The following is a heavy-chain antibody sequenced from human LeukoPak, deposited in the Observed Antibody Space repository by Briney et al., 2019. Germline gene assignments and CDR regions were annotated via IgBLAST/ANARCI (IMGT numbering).Heavy chain of an antibody. J-gene: IGHJ5*02. CDR2: MNPNSGNT. D-gene: IGHD3-10*01. Sequence: GASVKVSSMASGYTFTSYDINWVRQATGQGLEWMGWMNPNSGNTGYTQKFQGRVTMASNTSTSTAYMELSSLRSEDTAVYYCARGHFASGGPPWGQGTLVTVSS. CDR1: GYTFTSYD. CDR3: ARGHFASGGPP. V-gene: IGHV1-8*01.